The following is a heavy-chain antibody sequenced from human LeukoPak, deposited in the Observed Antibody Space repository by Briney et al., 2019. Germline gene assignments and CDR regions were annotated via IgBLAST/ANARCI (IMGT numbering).Heavy chain of an antibody. CDR2: INHSGST. Sequence: PSETLSLTCAVYGGSFSGYYWSWIRQPPGKGLEWIGEINHSGSTNYNPSLKSRVTISVDTSENQFSLKLSSVTAADTAVYYCAREHTDGAYFDYWGQGTLVTVSS. D-gene: IGHD1/OR15-1a*01. J-gene: IGHJ4*02. CDR1: GGSFSGYY. V-gene: IGHV4-34*01. CDR3: AREHTDGAYFDY.